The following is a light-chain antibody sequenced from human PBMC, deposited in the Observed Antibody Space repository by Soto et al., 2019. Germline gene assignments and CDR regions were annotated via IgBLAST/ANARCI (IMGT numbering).Light chain of an antibody. Sequence: DIQLTQSPSFLSASVGDRVTITCRASQGMNNYLAWYQQKAGKAPKVLIFPASTLQSGVPSRFSGSGSGTEFTLTISSLQPEEFATYYCQQLKTYPLTFGGGTKVDIK. CDR1: QGMNNY. V-gene: IGKV1-9*01. J-gene: IGKJ4*01. CDR2: PAS. CDR3: QQLKTYPLT.